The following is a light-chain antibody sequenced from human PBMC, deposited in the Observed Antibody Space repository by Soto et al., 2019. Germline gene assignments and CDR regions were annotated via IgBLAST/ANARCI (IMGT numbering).Light chain of an antibody. Sequence: EIVLTQSPGTLSLSPGERATLSCRASQSVSSSYLAWYQQKPGQAPRLLIYGASSRATGIPDRFSGSGSGKDFTLTISRLEPEDFAVYYCQQYGSSLITFGQGTRLESK. V-gene: IGKV3-20*01. CDR3: QQYGSSLIT. CDR2: GAS. J-gene: IGKJ5*01. CDR1: QSVSSSY.